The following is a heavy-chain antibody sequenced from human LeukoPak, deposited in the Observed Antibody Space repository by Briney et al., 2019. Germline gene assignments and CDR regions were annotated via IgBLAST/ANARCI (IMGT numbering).Heavy chain of an antibody. V-gene: IGHV4-4*09. J-gene: IGHJ6*03. Sequence: SETLSLTCTVSGGSMSSYYWSWVRQPPGKGLEWIGYISTSGSTSYNPSLKSRLIISGDTSKNQFSLNLSSVTAADTAVYYCARFYKNYYYYYMDVWGKETTVTVSS. CDR1: GGSMSSYY. D-gene: IGHD1-1*01. CDR3: ARFYKNYYYYYMDV. CDR2: ISTSGST.